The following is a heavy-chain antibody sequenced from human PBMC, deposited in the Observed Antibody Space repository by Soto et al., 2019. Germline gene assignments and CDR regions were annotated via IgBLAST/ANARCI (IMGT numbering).Heavy chain of an antibody. CDR3: ARDDTMVRGVYDY. CDR2: IWYDGSNK. CDR1: GFTFSSYG. D-gene: IGHD3-10*01. J-gene: IGHJ4*02. Sequence: GGSLRLSCAASGFTFSSYGMHWVRQAPGKGLEWVAVIWYDGSNKYYADSVKGRFTISRDNSKNTLYLQMNSLRAEDTAVYYCARDDTMVRGVYDYWGQGTLVTVSS. V-gene: IGHV3-33*01.